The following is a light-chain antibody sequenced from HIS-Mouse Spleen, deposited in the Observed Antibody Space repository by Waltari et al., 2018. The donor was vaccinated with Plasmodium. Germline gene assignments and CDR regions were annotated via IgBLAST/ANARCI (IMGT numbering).Light chain of an antibody. V-gene: IGKV4-1*01. CDR1: QSVLYSSNNKNY. Sequence: QSPDSLAVSLGERATINCKSSQSVLYSSNNKNYLAWYQQKPGQPPKLLIYWASTRESGVPDRFSGSGSGTDFTLTISSLQAEDVAVYYCQQYYSTPYTFGQGTKLEIK. CDR2: WAS. J-gene: IGKJ2*01. CDR3: QQYYSTPYT.